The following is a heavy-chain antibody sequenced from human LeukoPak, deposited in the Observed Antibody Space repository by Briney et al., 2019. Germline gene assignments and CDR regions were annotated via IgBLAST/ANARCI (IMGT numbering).Heavy chain of an antibody. CDR3: GRDHGYGSGWYSDAFDI. Sequence: GGSLRLSCAASGFTFSSYNMNWVRQAPGKGLEWGSSISISSTYIYYADSVKGRFTISRDNAKNSLYLQINSLRAEDTAVYYCGRDHGYGSGWYSDAFDIWGQGTMVTVSS. D-gene: IGHD6-19*01. CDR2: ISISSTYI. J-gene: IGHJ3*02. CDR1: GFTFSSYN. V-gene: IGHV3-21*01.